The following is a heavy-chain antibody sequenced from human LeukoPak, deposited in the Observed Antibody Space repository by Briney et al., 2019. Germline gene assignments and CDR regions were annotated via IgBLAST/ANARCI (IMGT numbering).Heavy chain of an antibody. CDR3: ARVLKGWLGVADY. D-gene: IGHD5-12*01. V-gene: IGHV3-11*01. Sequence: GGSLRLSCAAYGFTLRDYYMSWIRQAPGKGLECVSYISSTAGTIYYADSVKGRSTISRDNAKNSLYLQMNSLRAEDTAVYYCARVLKGWLGVADYWGQGTLVTVSS. J-gene: IGHJ4*02. CDR2: ISSTAGTI. CDR1: GFTLRDYY.